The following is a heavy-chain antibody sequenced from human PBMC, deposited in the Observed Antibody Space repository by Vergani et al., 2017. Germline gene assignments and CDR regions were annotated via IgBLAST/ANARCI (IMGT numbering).Heavy chain of an antibody. Sequence: VEVVESGGGLVQPGGSLRLSCEGSGFSFSGYWMHWVRQAPGKGLEWVSFIRSDGGSEMYADSVRGRFTISRDNSKNTVSLEMLSLRTEDTAVYYCAKGHSGQIGSPHDYYFDYWGQGTLVTVSS. J-gene: IGHJ4*02. CDR1: GFSFSGYW. CDR2: IRSDGGSE. V-gene: IGHV3-30*02. CDR3: AKGHSGQIGSPHDYYFDY. D-gene: IGHD1-26*01.